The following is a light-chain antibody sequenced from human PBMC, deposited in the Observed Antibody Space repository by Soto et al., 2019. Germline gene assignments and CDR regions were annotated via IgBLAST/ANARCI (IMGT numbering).Light chain of an antibody. CDR2: LGY. CDR1: QSLLHSDGYNY. CDR3: MQALQSPPWT. J-gene: IGKJ1*01. Sequence: DLVVTQSPLSLPVTPGEPASISCRSSQSLLHSDGYNYLDWYLQKPGQSPQLLIYLGYNRASGVPDRFSGSGSGTDFTLKISRVEAEDVGVYYCMQALQSPPWTFGQGTKVEIK. V-gene: IGKV2-28*01.